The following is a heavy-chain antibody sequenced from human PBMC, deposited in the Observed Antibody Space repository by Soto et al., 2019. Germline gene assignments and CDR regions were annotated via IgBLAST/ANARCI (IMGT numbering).Heavy chain of an antibody. CDR2: INGNGGST. CDR1: GFPFRKYA. CDR3: AKDYLRGLSSSGFFFDY. Sequence: GGPLNLSCEASGFPFRKYAMSWVRQAPGKGLESVSAINGNGGSTYYADSVKGRFTISRDNSKNTLYLQMNSLRAEDTAVYYCAKDYLRGLSSSGFFFDYWGQGTLVTVSS. J-gene: IGHJ4*02. D-gene: IGHD6-6*01. V-gene: IGHV3-23*01.